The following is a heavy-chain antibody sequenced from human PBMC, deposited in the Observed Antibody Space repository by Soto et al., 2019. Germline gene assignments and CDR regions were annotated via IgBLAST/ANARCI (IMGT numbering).Heavy chain of an antibody. CDR2: INHSGST. J-gene: IGHJ4*02. CDR1: GGSFSGYY. V-gene: IGHV4-34*01. D-gene: IGHD2-21*01. Sequence: SEILSLTCAVYGGSFSGYYWSWIRQPPGKGLEWIGEINHSGSTNYNSSLKSRVTISVDTSKNQFSLKLSSVTAADTAVYYCARLPYHPTYCGGDCSYYFDYWGQGTLVTVSS. CDR3: ARLPYHPTYCGGDCSYYFDY.